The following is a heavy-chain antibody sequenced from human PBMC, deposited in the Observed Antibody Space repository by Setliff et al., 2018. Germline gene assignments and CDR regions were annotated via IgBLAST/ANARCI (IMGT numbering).Heavy chain of an antibody. CDR3: ARMSGFLYMDV. CDR2: VYVGGNT. D-gene: IGHD3-3*01. J-gene: IGHJ6*03. Sequence: SETLSLTCTVSDDSISSRHYYWSWIRQPAGKTLEWIGQVYVGGNTYYNPSLKGRATLSIDASKRQFSLKLTSVTAADTAVYYCARMSGFLYMDVWGKGTTVTVSS. CDR1: DDSISSRHYY. V-gene: IGHV4-61*09.